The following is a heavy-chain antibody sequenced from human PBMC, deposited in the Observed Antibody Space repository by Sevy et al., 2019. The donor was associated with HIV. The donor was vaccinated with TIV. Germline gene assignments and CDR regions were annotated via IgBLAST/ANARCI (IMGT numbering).Heavy chain of an antibody. CDR1: GFTFSSYA. CDR3: ARDSGGYDFWSGYYLVENWFDP. Sequence: RGSLRLSCAASGFTFSSYAMHWVRQAPGKGLEWVAVISYDGSNKYYADSVKGRFTISRDNSKNTLYLQMNSLRAEDTAVYYCARDSGGYDFWSGYYLVENWFDPWGQGTLVTVSS. V-gene: IGHV3-30-3*01. CDR2: ISYDGSNK. D-gene: IGHD3-3*01. J-gene: IGHJ5*02.